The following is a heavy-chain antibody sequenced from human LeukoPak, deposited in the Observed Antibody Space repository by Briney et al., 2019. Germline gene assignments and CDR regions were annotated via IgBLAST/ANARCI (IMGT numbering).Heavy chain of an antibody. J-gene: IGHJ6*02. CDR3: ARGTTRSGYYYYYYYGMDV. CDR2: INSDGSST. V-gene: IGHV3-74*01. CDR1: GFTLSSYW. D-gene: IGHD3-3*01. Sequence: PGGSLRLSCAASGFTLSSYWMHWVRQTPGKGPVWVSRINSDGSSTSYADSVKGRFTISRDNAKNTLYLQMNSLRAEDTAVYYCARGTTRSGYYYYYYYGMDVWGQGTTVTVSS.